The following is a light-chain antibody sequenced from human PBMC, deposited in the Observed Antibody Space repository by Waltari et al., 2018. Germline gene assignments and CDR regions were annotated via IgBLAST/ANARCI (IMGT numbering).Light chain of an antibody. J-gene: IGLJ1*01. V-gene: IGLV2-14*03. CDR3: NSYSSVSTHV. Sequence: QSALTQPASVSGTPGESITISCAGTNNDIGAFTFVSWYRQFPGEAPQLIIYDVSHRPSGISDRFSGSKSGNTASLTISGLQAEDDADYYCNSYSSVSTHVFGSGTKVTVL. CDR2: DVS. CDR1: NNDIGAFTF.